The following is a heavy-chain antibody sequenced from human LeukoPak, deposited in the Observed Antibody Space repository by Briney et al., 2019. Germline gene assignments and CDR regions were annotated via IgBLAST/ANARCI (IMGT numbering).Heavy chain of an antibody. D-gene: IGHD1-14*01. J-gene: IGHJ3*01. V-gene: IGHV3-23*01. CDR3: AKGKVNHDGAFDF. Sequence: PGGSLRLSCVISGFSFSDYAMTWVRQAPGKGLEWVSSISADGRTYYADSVKGRFTISRDDSKETAFLQMNSLRAEDTALYHCAKGKVNHDGAFDFWGQGTTVTVSS. CDR1: GFSFSDYA. CDR2: ISADGRT.